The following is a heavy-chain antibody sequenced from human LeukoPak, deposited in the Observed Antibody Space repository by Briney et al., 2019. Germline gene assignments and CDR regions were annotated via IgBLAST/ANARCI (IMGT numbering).Heavy chain of an antibody. Sequence: SETLALTCTVSGGSISSYYWSWIRQPPGKGLEWIGYIYYSGSTNYNPSLKSRVTISVETSKNQFSLKLSSVTAADTAVYYCARQGGILTGYYDGSAFDIWGQGTMVTVSS. CDR2: IYYSGST. CDR3: ARQGGILTGYYDGSAFDI. J-gene: IGHJ3*02. V-gene: IGHV4-59*08. CDR1: GGSISSYY. D-gene: IGHD3-9*01.